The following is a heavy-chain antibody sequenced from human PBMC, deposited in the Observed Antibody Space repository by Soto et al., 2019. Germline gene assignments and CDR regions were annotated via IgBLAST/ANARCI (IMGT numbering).Heavy chain of an antibody. CDR2: IYYSGST. D-gene: IGHD5-18*01. Sequence: SETLSLTCTVSGGSISSYYWSWIRQPPGKGLEWIGYIYYSGSTNYNPSLQNRVTISIDTSKNQFSLKVNSVTAADTAVYYCARDHTHSYGVYYFDYWGQGTPVTVS. V-gene: IGHV4-59*01. J-gene: IGHJ4*02. CDR1: GGSISSYY. CDR3: ARDHTHSYGVYYFDY.